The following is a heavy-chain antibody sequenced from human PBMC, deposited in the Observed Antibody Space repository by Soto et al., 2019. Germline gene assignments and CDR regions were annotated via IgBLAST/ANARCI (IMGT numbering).Heavy chain of an antibody. V-gene: IGHV1-46*01. Sequence: ASVKVSCKTSGGTFSSYAISWVRQAPGQGLEWMGIINPSGGSTSYAQKFQGRVTMTRDTSTSTVYMELSSLRSEDTAVYYCARVRRSSGYYYGYWGQGTPVTVSS. CDR2: INPSGGST. D-gene: IGHD3-22*01. CDR3: ARVRRSSGYYYGY. J-gene: IGHJ4*02. CDR1: GGTFSSYA.